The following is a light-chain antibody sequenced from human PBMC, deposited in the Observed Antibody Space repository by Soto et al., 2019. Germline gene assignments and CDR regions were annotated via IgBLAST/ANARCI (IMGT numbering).Light chain of an antibody. CDR1: SSSIGAGYD. Sequence: QSVLTQPPSVSAAPGQRVTFSCTGNSSSIGAGYDVHWYQHLPGTAPKLLISGNNNRPSGVPDRFSGSKSGTSASLAITGLQTEDEADYYCQSYDSSLSGFYVFGTGTKLTVL. J-gene: IGLJ1*01. CDR3: QSYDSSLSGFYV. CDR2: GNN. V-gene: IGLV1-40*01.